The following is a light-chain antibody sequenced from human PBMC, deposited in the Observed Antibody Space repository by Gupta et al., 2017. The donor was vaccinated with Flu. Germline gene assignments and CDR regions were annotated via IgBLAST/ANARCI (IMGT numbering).Light chain of an antibody. J-gene: IGLJ3*02. Sequence: QSALTQPAPVSGSPGQSTTIPCTGTSSDVGGYNYVSWYQQHPGKAPNLMIYEVSNRPSGVSNRCSGSKSGNTASLTISWLQAEDEADYYCSSYTSSSTLRVFGGGTKLTVL. CDR2: EVS. CDR3: SSYTSSSTLRV. CDR1: SSDVGGYNY. V-gene: IGLV2-14*01.